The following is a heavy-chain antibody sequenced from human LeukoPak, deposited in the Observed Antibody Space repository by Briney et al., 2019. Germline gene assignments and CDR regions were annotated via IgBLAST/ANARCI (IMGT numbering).Heavy chain of an antibody. J-gene: IGHJ6*02. CDR2: ISSSGSTI. D-gene: IGHD2-15*01. CDR3: ARDPESGSEYYYYGMDV. CDR1: GFTFSDYY. V-gene: IGHV3-11*01. Sequence: GGSLRLSCAAPGFTFSDYYMSWIRQAPGKGLEWVSYISSSGSTIYYADSVKGRFTISRDNAKNSLYLQMNSLRAEDTAVYYCARDPESGSEYYYYGMDVWGQGTTVTVSS.